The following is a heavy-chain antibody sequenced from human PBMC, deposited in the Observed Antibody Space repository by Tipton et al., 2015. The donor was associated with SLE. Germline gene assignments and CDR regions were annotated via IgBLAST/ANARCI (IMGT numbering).Heavy chain of an antibody. CDR1: GFPFSSYA. CDR3: AKDRGSTWYGTFFDY. CDR2: ISGLDDSGST. J-gene: IGHJ4*02. D-gene: IGHD6-13*01. V-gene: IGHV3-23*01. Sequence: SLRLSCVGSGFPFSSYAMSWVRQAPGKGLEWVSGISGLDDSGSTYYADSVKGRFAISRDNSKNTVYLQMNSLRAEDTAVYYCAKDRGSTWYGTFFDYWGQGTLVTVSS.